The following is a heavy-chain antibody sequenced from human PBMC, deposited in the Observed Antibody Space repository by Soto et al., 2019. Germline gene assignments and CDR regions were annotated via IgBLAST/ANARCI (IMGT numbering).Heavy chain of an antibody. D-gene: IGHD5-18*01. J-gene: IGHJ4*02. Sequence: GGSLRLSCAACGFTFSSYWMTWVRHAPWKGLEWVANIKEDGIEKYYVDSVKGRFTISRDIAKKSLYLQMSSLRAEDTAVYYCARAAQIQIWLKSFDYWGQRTLITVSS. CDR2: IKEDGIEK. CDR1: GFTFSSYW. V-gene: IGHV3-7*01. CDR3: ARAAQIQIWLKSFDY.